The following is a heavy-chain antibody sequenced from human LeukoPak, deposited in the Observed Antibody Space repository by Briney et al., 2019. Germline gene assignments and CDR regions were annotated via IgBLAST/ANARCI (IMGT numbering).Heavy chain of an antibody. CDR2: IYYSGSA. Sequence: PSQTLSLTCTVSGGSISSGDYYWSWIRQPPGKGLEWIGYIYYSGSAYYNPSLKSRVTISVDTSENQFSLKLSSVTAADTAVYYCARDLIVGSTPVAFDIWGQGTMVTVSS. V-gene: IGHV4-30-4*01. J-gene: IGHJ3*02. CDR3: ARDLIVGSTPVAFDI. CDR1: GGSISSGDYY. D-gene: IGHD3-22*01.